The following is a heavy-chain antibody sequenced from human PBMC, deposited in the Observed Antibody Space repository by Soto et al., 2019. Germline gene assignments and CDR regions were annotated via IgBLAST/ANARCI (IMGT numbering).Heavy chain of an antibody. CDR2: IYYSGST. J-gene: IGHJ5*02. Sequence: SETLSLTCTVSGGSISSGDYYWSWIRQPPGKGLEWIGYIYYSGSTYYNPSLKSRVTISVDTSKNQFSLKLSSVTAADTAVYYCARSYDFWSCRPGGTGWFDPWGQGTMVTVSS. CDR3: ARSYDFWSCRPGGTGWFDP. CDR1: GGSISSGDYY. V-gene: IGHV4-30-4*01. D-gene: IGHD3-3*01.